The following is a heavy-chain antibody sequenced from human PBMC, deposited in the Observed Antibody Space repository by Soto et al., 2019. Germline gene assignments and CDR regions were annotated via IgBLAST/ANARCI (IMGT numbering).Heavy chain of an antibody. Sequence: SETLSLTCDVYGGSFSSYYWNWIRQPPGKGLEWLGEINRSGSTNYNPSLEGRATISLGTSKTQFSLKLTSMTAADTAVYYCARGEGRLVGTWFDPWGQGTLVTV. CDR2: INRSGST. D-gene: IGHD5-12*01. V-gene: IGHV4-34*01. CDR3: ARGEGRLVGTWFDP. J-gene: IGHJ5*02. CDR1: GGSFSSYY.